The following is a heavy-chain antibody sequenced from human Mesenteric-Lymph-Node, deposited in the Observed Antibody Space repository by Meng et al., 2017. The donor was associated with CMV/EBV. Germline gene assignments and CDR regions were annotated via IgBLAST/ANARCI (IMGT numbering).Heavy chain of an antibody. CDR3: ASTQPGLYYYYGMNV. Sequence: GESLKISCAASGFTFSTYAMTWVRQAPGKGLEWVSSSSGSGGGTYYADSVKGRFTISRDNSKNTLYLQMNSLRAEDTAVYYCASTQPGLYYYYGMNVWGQGTTVTVSS. J-gene: IGHJ6*02. D-gene: IGHD1-14*01. CDR1: GFTFSTYA. CDR2: SSGSGGGT. V-gene: IGHV3-23*01.